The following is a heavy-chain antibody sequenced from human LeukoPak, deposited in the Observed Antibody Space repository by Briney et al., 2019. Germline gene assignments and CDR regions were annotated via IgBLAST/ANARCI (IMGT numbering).Heavy chain of an antibody. J-gene: IGHJ5*02. V-gene: IGHV3-23*01. CDR3: ATTRHCSGGSCYRPNWFDP. Sequence: GGSLRLSCAASGFTFSSYAMSWVRQAPGKGLEWVSAISGSGGSTYYADSVKGRFTISRDSSKNTLYLQMNSLRAEDTAVYYCATTRHCSGGSCYRPNWFDPWGQGTLVTVSS. CDR2: ISGSGGST. D-gene: IGHD2-15*01. CDR1: GFTFSSYA.